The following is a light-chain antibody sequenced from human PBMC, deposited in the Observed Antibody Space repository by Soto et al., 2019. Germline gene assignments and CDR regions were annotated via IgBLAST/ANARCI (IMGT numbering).Light chain of an antibody. CDR1: QSVSSY. V-gene: IGKV3-11*01. CDR2: DAS. CDR3: QQRSNCASLT. Sequence: EIGLTQSPATLSLSPGERATLSCRASQSVSSYLAWYQQKPGQAPRLLIYDASNRSTGIPARFSGSGSGTDFTLTISSLEPEDFAVYYCQQRSNCASLTFGGGTKVEIK. J-gene: IGKJ4*01.